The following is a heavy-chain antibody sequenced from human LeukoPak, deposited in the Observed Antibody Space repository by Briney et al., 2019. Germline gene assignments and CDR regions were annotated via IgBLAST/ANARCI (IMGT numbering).Heavy chain of an antibody. V-gene: IGHV4-4*02. Sequence: PSETLSLTCAVSGGSISSSNWWSWVRQPPGKGLEWIGEIYHSGSTNYNPSLKSRVTISVDKSKNQFSLKLSSVTAADTAVYYCARGVLRYFDWLLDYWGQGTLVTVSS. CDR1: GGSISSSNW. D-gene: IGHD3-9*01. J-gene: IGHJ4*02. CDR3: ARGVLRYFDWLLDY. CDR2: IYHSGST.